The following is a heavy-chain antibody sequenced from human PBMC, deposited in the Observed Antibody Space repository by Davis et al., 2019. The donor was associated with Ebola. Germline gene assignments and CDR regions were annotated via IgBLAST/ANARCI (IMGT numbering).Heavy chain of an antibody. CDR3: ARSLRYGSGRWSHYYYGMDV. Sequence: PGGSLRLSCAASGFTFSDYYMSWIRQAPGKGLEWVSYISSSGSTIYYADSVKGRFTISRDNAKNSLYLQMNSLRAEDTAVYYCARSLRYGSGRWSHYYYGMDVWGQGTTVTVSS. CDR2: ISSSGSTI. CDR1: GFTFSDYY. D-gene: IGHD3-10*01. J-gene: IGHJ6*02. V-gene: IGHV3-11*01.